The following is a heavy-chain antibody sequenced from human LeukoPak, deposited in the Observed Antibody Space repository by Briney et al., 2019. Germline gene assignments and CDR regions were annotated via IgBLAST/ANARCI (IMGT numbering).Heavy chain of an antibody. D-gene: IGHD3-10*01. J-gene: IGHJ6*04. CDR2: XXXXXXX. CDR1: GGSFSGYY. V-gene: IGHV4-34*01. CDR3: ARGRSEWFGELFGTQGGNYGMDV. Sequence: SETLSLTCAVYGGSFSGYYWSWIRQPPGKXXXXXXXXXXXXXXNYNPSLKSRVTISVDTSKNQFSLKLSSVTAADTAVYYCARGRSEWFGELFGTQGGNYGMDVWGKGTTVTVSS.